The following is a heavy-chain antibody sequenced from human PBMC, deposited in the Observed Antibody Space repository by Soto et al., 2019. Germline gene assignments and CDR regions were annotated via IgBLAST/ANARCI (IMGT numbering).Heavy chain of an antibody. Sequence: PGGSLRLSCAASGFTFSSYWMSWVRQAPGKGLVWVSRINSDGSSTSYADSVKGRFTISRDNAKNTLYLQMNSLRAEDTAVYYCARDPYYDFWSGYPAYFDYWGQGTLVTVSS. J-gene: IGHJ4*02. CDR2: INSDGSST. D-gene: IGHD3-3*01. CDR3: ARDPYYDFWSGYPAYFDY. CDR1: GFTFSSYW. V-gene: IGHV3-74*01.